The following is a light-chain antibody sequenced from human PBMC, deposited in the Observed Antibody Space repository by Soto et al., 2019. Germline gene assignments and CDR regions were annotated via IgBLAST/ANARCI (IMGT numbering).Light chain of an antibody. CDR1: QSILHSPNNKDA. Sequence: DIVMTQSPDSLAVSLGERATINCKPSQSILHSPNNKDALTWYQQKPGQPPKLLINWASTRESGVPDRFSGAGSGTDFTLTISSLQAEDVAVYYCQQFYTTPTFGQGTKVDIK. CDR2: WAS. J-gene: IGKJ1*01. V-gene: IGKV4-1*01. CDR3: QQFYTTPT.